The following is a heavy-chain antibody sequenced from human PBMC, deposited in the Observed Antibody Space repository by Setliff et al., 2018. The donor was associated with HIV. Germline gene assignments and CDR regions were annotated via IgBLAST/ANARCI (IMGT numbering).Heavy chain of an antibody. CDR2: IYYSGST. CDR1: GGSISSSSYY. V-gene: IGHV4-39*07. J-gene: IGHJ5*02. D-gene: IGHD2-21*02. Sequence: SETLSLTCTVSGGSISSSSYYWGWIRQPPGKGLEWIGSIYYSGSTSYNPSLKSRVTISGDTSKNLFSLTLRSVTAADTAVYYCASAGPYCGDDCPYNWLTPWGQGTLVTVSS. CDR3: ASAGPYCGDDCPYNWLTP.